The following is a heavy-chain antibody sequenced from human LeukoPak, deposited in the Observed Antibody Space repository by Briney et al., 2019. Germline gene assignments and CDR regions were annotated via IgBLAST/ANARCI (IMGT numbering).Heavy chain of an antibody. V-gene: IGHV4-61*02. CDR2: IYTSGST. J-gene: IGHJ5*02. CDR1: GGSISSGSYY. Sequence: SETLSLTCTVSGGSISSGSYYWSWIRQPAGKGLEWIGRIYTSGSTYYNPSLKSRVTISVDTSKNQFSLKLSSVTAADTAVYYCARDTDYYDSSGLRRGVGYNWFDPWGQGTLVTVSS. D-gene: IGHD3-22*01. CDR3: ARDTDYYDSSGLRRGVGYNWFDP.